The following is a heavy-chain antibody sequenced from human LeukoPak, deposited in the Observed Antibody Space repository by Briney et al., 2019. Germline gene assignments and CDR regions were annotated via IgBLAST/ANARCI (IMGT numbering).Heavy chain of an antibody. V-gene: IGHV4-39*01. CDR2: IYYSGST. CDR1: GGSISSSGYY. Sequence: SETLSLTCTVSGGSISSSGYYWGWIRQPPGKGLEWIGSIYYSGSTYYNPSLKSRVTISVDTSKNQFSLKLSSVTAADTDVYYCARLLIVVVSGYFDLWGRGTLVTVSS. CDR3: ARLLIVVVSGYFDL. D-gene: IGHD3-22*01. J-gene: IGHJ2*01.